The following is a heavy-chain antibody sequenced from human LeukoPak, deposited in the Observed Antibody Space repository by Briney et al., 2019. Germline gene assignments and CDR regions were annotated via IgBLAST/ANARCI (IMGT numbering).Heavy chain of an antibody. CDR2: IIPIFGTA. Sequence: ASVKASCKASGGTFSSYAISWVRQAPGQGLEWMGGIIPIFGTANYAQKFQGRVTITADESTSTAYMELSSLRSEDTAVYYCARVGRSGNSNIDYWGQGTLVTVSS. CDR3: ARVGRSGNSNIDY. V-gene: IGHV1-69*13. CDR1: GGTFSSYA. D-gene: IGHD1-26*01. J-gene: IGHJ4*02.